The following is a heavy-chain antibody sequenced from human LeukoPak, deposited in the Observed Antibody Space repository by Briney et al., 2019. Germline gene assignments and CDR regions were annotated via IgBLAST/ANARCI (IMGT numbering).Heavy chain of an antibody. CDR3: AREGASGGVLV. D-gene: IGHD2-15*01. J-gene: IGHJ3*01. CDR1: GYSISSSNY. Sequence: SDTLSLTCAVSGYSISSSNYWAWIRQPPGKGLEWIGHIYYSGSIYYNPSLKSRVTMSVDTSKNQFSLKLSSVTAVDTAVYYCAREGASGGVLVWGQGTMVTVSS. V-gene: IGHV4-28*03. CDR2: IYYSGSI.